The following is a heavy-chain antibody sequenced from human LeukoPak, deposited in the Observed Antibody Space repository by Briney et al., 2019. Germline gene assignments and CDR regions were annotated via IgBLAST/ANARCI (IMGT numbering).Heavy chain of an antibody. CDR1: GGSFSGYY. CDR2: INYSGST. Sequence: PSETLSLTCAVYGGSFSGYYWSWIRQPPGKGLEWIGEINYSGSTKYNPSLKSRVTISVDTSKNQFSLKLISVTAADTAVYYCARGVCSGGSCYSEWNYWGQGTLVTVSS. V-gene: IGHV4-34*01. D-gene: IGHD2-15*01. J-gene: IGHJ4*02. CDR3: ARGVCSGGSCYSEWNY.